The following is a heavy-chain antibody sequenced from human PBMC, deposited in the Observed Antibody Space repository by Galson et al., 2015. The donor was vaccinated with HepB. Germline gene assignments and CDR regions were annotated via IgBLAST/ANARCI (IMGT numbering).Heavy chain of an antibody. D-gene: IGHD5-18*01. CDR3: ARGWDTDVTSNFDY. Sequence: WMSWVRQAPGRGLEWVANIKQDGSEKYYVDSVEGRFTVSRDNAKKTLYLDMNALSVEDTAVYYCARGWDTDVTSNFDYWGQGALVTVSS. V-gene: IGHV3-7*03. J-gene: IGHJ4*02. CDR2: IKQDGSEK. CDR1: W.